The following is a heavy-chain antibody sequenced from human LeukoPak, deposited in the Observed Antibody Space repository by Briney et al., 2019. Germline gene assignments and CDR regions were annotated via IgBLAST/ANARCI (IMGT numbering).Heavy chain of an antibody. CDR1: GFSFSSYT. V-gene: IGHV3-21*01. CDR2: IISSISYI. CDR3: ARKGGGDVNAFDI. Sequence: PGGSLRLSCAASGFSFSSYTMNWVRQAPGKGLEWVSSIISSISYIYYADSVKGRFTTSRDNAKNSLYLQMNSLRAEDTAVYYCARKGGGDVNAFDIWGQGTMVTVSS. D-gene: IGHD2-21*02. J-gene: IGHJ3*02.